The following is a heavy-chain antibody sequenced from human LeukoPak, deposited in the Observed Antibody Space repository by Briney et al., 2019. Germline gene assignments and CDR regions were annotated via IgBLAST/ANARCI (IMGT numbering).Heavy chain of an antibody. D-gene: IGHD2-15*01. CDR1: GFSFNDAW. CDR3: TTDTRRVVVPK. Sequence: GGSLRLSCAASGFSFNDAWMSWVRQAPGKGLEWVGRIKRKTDGGTTDYAAPVRGRFSISRDDSKTSLYLQMNNLQTEDTAVYYCTTDTRRVVVPKWGQGTLVTVSS. J-gene: IGHJ4*02. V-gene: IGHV3-15*01. CDR2: IKRKTDGGTT.